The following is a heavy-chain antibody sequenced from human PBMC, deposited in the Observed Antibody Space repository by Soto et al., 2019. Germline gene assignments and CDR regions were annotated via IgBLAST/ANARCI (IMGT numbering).Heavy chain of an antibody. Sequence: SVKVSCKASGFTFTSSAVQWVRQARGQRLEWIGWIVVGSGNTNYAQKFQERVTITRDMSTSTAYMELSSLRSEDTAVYYCAAESYYYDSSGYYGAFDIWGQGTMVTVSS. CDR2: IVVGSGNT. V-gene: IGHV1-58*01. D-gene: IGHD3-22*01. J-gene: IGHJ3*02. CDR3: AAESYYYDSSGYYGAFDI. CDR1: GFTFTSSA.